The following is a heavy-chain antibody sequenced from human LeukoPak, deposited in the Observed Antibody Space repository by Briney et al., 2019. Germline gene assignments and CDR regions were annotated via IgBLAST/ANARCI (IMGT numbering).Heavy chain of an antibody. J-gene: IGHJ3*02. CDR1: GYTFTSYG. CDR3: AGGARGYYDILTGYYVAFDI. D-gene: IGHD3-9*01. Sequence: GASVKVSCKASGYTFTSYGMSWVRQAPGQGLEWMGWISAYNGNTNYAQKLQGRVTMTTDTSTSTAYMELRSLRSDDTAVYYCAGGARGYYDILTGYYVAFDIWGQGTMVTVSS. V-gene: IGHV1-18*01. CDR2: ISAYNGNT.